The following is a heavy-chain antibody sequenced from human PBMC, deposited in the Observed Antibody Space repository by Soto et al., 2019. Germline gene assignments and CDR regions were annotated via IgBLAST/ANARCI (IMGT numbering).Heavy chain of an antibody. CDR2: IYWDDDE. CDR1: GFSLSTSRVG. D-gene: IGHD2-15*01. Sequence: QITLKESGPTLVKPTQTLTLTCTFSGFSLSTSRVGVGWIRQPPGKALEWLALIYWDDDERYSASLKSRLTVTKDPAKNQVVLTMTNMDPVDTATYYCAHKGGRGAGMDVWGQGTTVTVSS. CDR3: AHKGGRGAGMDV. J-gene: IGHJ6*02. V-gene: IGHV2-5*02.